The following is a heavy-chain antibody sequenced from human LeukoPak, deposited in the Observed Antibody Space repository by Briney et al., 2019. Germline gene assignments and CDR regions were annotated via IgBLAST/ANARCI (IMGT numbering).Heavy chain of an antibody. CDR1: GGTFSSYA. CDR3: AREGVVAAPYDAFDI. CDR2: IIPIIGTA. D-gene: IGHD3-22*01. J-gene: IGHJ3*02. Sequence: SVKVSCKASGGTFSSYAISWVRQAPGQGLEWMGGIIPIIGTANYAQKFQGRVTITADESTSTAYMELSSLRSEDTAVYYCAREGVVAAPYDAFDIWGQGTMVTVSS. V-gene: IGHV1-69*13.